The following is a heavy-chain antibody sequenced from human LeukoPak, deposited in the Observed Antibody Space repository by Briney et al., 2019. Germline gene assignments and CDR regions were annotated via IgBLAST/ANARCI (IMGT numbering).Heavy chain of an antibody. CDR2: TYYSGST. J-gene: IGHJ2*01. CDR3: ARDRDYDSSGYRTHPHWYFDL. CDR1: GGSISSYY. Sequence: SETLSLTCTVSGGSISSYYWSWIRQPPGKGLEWIGYTYYSGSTNYNPSLKSRVTISVDTSKNQFSLKLSSVTAADTAVYYCARDRDYDSSGYRTHPHWYFDLWGRGTLVTVSS. V-gene: IGHV4-59*01. D-gene: IGHD3-22*01.